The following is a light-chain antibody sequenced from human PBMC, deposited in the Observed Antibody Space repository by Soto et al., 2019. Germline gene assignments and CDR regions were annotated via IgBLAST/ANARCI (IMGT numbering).Light chain of an antibody. CDR1: QSVISTY. Sequence: MVLKQSPGTLSLSAGERAALCCRASQSVISTYLAWYQQKPGQAPRLXIYGASSRATGIPDRFSGSGSGTDFTLTISRLEPEDFAVYYCQQYGSSPITFGQGTLLVVK. CDR3: QQYGSSPIT. J-gene: IGKJ5*01. CDR2: GAS. V-gene: IGKV3-20*01.